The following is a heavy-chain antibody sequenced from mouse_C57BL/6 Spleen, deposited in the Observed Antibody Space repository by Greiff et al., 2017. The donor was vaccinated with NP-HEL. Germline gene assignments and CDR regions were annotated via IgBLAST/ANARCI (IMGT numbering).Heavy chain of an antibody. Sequence: VKLMESGPGLVQPSQSLSITCTVSGFSLTSYGVHWVRQSPGKGLEWLGVIWRGGSTDYNAAFMSRLSITTDNSKSQVFFKMNSLQADDTAIYYCATYGNYNYYYAMDYWGQGTSVTVSS. CDR1: GFSLTSYG. CDR2: IWRGGST. CDR3: ATYGNYNYYYAMDY. J-gene: IGHJ4*01. V-gene: IGHV2-5*01. D-gene: IGHD2-1*01.